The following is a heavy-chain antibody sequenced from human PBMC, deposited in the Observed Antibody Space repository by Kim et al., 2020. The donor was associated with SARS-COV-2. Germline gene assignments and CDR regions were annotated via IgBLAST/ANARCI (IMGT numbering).Heavy chain of an antibody. Sequence: VKGRFTISRDNSKNTLYLQMNSLGAEDTAVYYCAKDKGGHITMVRGVMDIWGQGTMVTVSS. V-gene: IGHV3-30*02. D-gene: IGHD3-10*01. CDR3: AKDKGGHITMVRGVMDI. J-gene: IGHJ3*02.